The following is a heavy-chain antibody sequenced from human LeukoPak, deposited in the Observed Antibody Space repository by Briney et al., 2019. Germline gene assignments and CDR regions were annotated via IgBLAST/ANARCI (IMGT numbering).Heavy chain of an antibody. V-gene: IGHV3-43D*04. CDR2: ISRDGGST. Sequence: GGSLRLSCAASGFTFDDYAMHWVRQAPGKGLEWVSLISRDGGSTYYADSVKGRFTISRDNSKNSLYLQMNSLRAEDTALYYCAKGLEREYYYYYYGMDVWGKGTTVTVSS. J-gene: IGHJ6*04. D-gene: IGHD1-1*01. CDR1: GFTFDDYA. CDR3: AKGLEREYYYYYYGMDV.